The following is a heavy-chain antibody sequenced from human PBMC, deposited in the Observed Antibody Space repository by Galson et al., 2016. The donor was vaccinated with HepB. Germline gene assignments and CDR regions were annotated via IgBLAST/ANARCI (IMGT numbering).Heavy chain of an antibody. D-gene: IGHD2-2*01. CDR2: SYWNDDK. J-gene: IGHJ4*02. V-gene: IGHV2-5*01. CDR3: TSRREGCVTNGCDYFDH. CDR1: GVSLSTSGVG. Sequence: PALVKPTQTLTLTCTFSGVSLSTSGVGVGWIRQPPGKALEWLALSYWNDDKRHSPPLKSRLTITRDTAKNQVFLTITNIDPVDTTTYYFTSRREGCVTNGCDYFDHWGQGTLVTVSS.